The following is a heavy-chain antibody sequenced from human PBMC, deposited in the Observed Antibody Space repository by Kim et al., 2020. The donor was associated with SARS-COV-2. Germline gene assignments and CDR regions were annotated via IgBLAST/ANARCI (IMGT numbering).Heavy chain of an antibody. CDR3: TTGGPPLDY. CDR2: GTT. J-gene: IGHJ4*02. Sequence: GTTDYAAPVKDRFTISRDDSKNTLYLQMNSLKTEDTAVYYCTTGGPPLDYWGQGTLVTVSS. V-gene: IGHV3-15*01.